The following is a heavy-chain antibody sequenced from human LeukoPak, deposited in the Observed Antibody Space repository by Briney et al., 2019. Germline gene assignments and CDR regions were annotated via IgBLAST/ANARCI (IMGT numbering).Heavy chain of an antibody. D-gene: IGHD3-10*01. J-gene: IGHJ6*03. V-gene: IGHV3-23*01. Sequence: GGSLRLSCAASGFTFSSYAMSWVRQAPGKGLEWVSAISGSGGRIYYGASVKGRFTISRDNSKNTLYLQMNSLRAEDTAVYYCARTLYGSGSLINYYMDVWGKGTTVTISS. CDR2: ISGSGGRI. CDR1: GFTFSSYA. CDR3: ARTLYGSGSLINYYMDV.